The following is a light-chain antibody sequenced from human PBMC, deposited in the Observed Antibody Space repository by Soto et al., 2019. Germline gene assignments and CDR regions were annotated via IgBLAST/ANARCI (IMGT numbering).Light chain of an antibody. CDR3: QQYGGSHGIT. Sequence: EIVLTQSPGTLSLSPGERATLSCRASQSVSSNYLAWYQQKPGQAPRLLIYGASSRATGIPDRISGSGSGTDFTLTISRLEPGDFAVYYCQQYGGSHGITFGQGTRLEIK. CDR2: GAS. V-gene: IGKV3-20*01. J-gene: IGKJ5*01. CDR1: QSVSSNY.